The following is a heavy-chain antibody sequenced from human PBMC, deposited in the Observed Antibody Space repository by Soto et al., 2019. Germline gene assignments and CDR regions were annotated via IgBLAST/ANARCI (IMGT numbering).Heavy chain of an antibody. CDR3: ARDSYGDNDYYYYYYMDV. J-gene: IGHJ6*03. CDR1: GGSISSYY. V-gene: IGHV4-59*01. CDR2: IYYSGST. Sequence: SETLSLTCTVSGGSISSYYWSCIRQPPGKGLEWIGYIYYSGSTNYNPSLKSRVTISVDTSKNQFSLKLSSVTAADTAVYYCARDSYGDNDYYYYYYMDVWGKGTTVTVSS. D-gene: IGHD4-17*01.